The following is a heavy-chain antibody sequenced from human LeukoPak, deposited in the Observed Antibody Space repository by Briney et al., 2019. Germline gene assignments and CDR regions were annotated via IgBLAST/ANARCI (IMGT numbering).Heavy chain of an antibody. D-gene: IGHD3-10*01. CDR3: AKDSRGANFFGDFDY. Sequence: GGSLRLSCAASVFTFSLYGMHWVRQAPGKGLEWVALISNDGSKTYYADSVKGRFTISRDNSKNTVYLQVSSLRADDTAVYYCAKDSRGANFFGDFDYWGQGTLVTVSS. CDR2: ISNDGSKT. CDR1: VFTFSLYG. V-gene: IGHV3-33*06. J-gene: IGHJ4*02.